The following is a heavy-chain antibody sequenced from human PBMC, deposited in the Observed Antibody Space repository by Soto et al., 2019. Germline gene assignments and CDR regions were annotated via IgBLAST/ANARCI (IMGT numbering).Heavy chain of an antibody. CDR1: GFTFSSYG. CDR2: ISYDGSNK. Sequence: PGGSLRLSCAASGFTFSSYGMHWVRQAPGKGLEWVAVISYDGSNKYYADSVKGRFTISRDNSKNTLYLQMNSLRAEDTAVYYCAKEVYPTPIAAADQLDYCSQGTLVTVSS. V-gene: IGHV3-30*18. D-gene: IGHD6-13*01. CDR3: AKEVYPTPIAAADQLDY. J-gene: IGHJ4*02.